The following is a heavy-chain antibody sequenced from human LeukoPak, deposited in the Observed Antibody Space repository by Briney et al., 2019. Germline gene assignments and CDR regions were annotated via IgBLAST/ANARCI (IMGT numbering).Heavy chain of an antibody. Sequence: PGGSLRLSCAVSGFTFSSFNMNWVRQAPGKGLEWISYISSNGSSISYADSVKGRFTISRDNAKNSLNLQMNSLRAEDTAVYYCARDRLFGNLPDYWGQGTLVTVSS. CDR1: GFTFSSFN. CDR2: ISSNGSSI. V-gene: IGHV3-48*04. J-gene: IGHJ4*02. CDR3: ARDRLFGNLPDY. D-gene: IGHD1-7*01.